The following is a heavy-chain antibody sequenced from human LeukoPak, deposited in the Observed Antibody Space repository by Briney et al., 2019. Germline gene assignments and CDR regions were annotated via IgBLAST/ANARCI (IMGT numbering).Heavy chain of an antibody. CDR3: AGAYYYDSSGPPYAFDI. CDR2: IYYSGST. J-gene: IGHJ3*02. Sequence: SETLSLTCTVSGGSISSYYWSWIRQPPGKGLEWIGYIYYSGSTNYSPSLKSRVTISVDTSKNQFSLKLSSVTAADTAVYYCAGAYYYDSSGPPYAFDIWGQGTMVTVSS. CDR1: GGSISSYY. V-gene: IGHV4-59*01. D-gene: IGHD3-22*01.